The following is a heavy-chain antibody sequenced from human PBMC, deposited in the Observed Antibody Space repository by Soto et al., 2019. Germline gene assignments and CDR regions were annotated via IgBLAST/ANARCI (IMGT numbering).Heavy chain of an antibody. Sequence: QVQLQESGPGLVKPSETLSLTCTVSGGSISSYYWSWIRQPAGKGLEWIGRIYTSGSTNYNPSLKSRVTRSVDTSKNQSSLKLSSVTAADTAVYYCARDPTVTTRAYYYYCGMDVWGQGTTVTVSS. J-gene: IGHJ6*02. CDR3: ARDPTVTTRAYYYYCGMDV. V-gene: IGHV4-4*07. D-gene: IGHD4-4*01. CDR1: GGSISSYY. CDR2: IYTSGST.